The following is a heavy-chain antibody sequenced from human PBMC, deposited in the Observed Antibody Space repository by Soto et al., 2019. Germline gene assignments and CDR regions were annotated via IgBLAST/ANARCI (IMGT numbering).Heavy chain of an antibody. J-gene: IGHJ4*02. Sequence: EEQLLESGGGLVQPGGSLRLSCAASGFTFSRHGMNWVRQAPGKGLEWVSGITGSGSTYYADSVKGRFTISRDNSQDIMYVEMNSLRAEDTAVYYCAKDAYGVTAAGTSLDNWGQGTLVTVSS. CDR3: AKDAYGVTAAGTSLDN. CDR1: GFTFSRHG. D-gene: IGHD6-13*01. V-gene: IGHV3-23*01. CDR2: ITGSGST.